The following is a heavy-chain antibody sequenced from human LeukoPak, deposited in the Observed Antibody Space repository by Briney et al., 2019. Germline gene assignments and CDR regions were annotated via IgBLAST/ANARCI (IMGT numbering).Heavy chain of an antibody. V-gene: IGHV6-1*01. D-gene: IGHD6-19*01. CDR1: EDSVSSNSAA. Sequence: SQTLSLTCAISEDSVSSNSAAWNWIRQSPSRSLEWLGRTYYRSKWYNDYAVSVKSRITINPDTSKNQFSLQLNSVTPEDTAVYYCARDHLLESGWYLNWFDPWGQGTLVTVSS. CDR3: ARDHLLESGWYLNWFDP. J-gene: IGHJ5*02. CDR2: TYYRSKWYN.